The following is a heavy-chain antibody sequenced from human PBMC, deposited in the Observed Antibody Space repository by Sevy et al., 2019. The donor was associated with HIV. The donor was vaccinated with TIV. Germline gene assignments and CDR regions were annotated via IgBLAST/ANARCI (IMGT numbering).Heavy chain of an antibody. Sequence: GGCLRLSCAASGFTFRTYSMNWVRQAPGKGLEWLSSISDESRYIYYSDSVKGRFTISRANANNFLYLQMNNLRVEDAAIYYCARDLTIFGVVSGIDYWGQGNLVTVSS. CDR2: ISDESRYI. J-gene: IGHJ4*02. CDR1: GFTFRTYS. V-gene: IGHV3-21*04. CDR3: ARDLTIFGVVSGIDY. D-gene: IGHD3-3*01.